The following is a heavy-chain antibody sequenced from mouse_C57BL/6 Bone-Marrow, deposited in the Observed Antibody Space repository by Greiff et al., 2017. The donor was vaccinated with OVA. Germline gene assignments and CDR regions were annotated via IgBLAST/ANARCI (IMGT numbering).Heavy chain of an antibody. J-gene: IGHJ2*01. D-gene: IGHD2-12*01. CDR3: ARQNYKGYFDY. CDR2: ISSGGSYT. V-gene: IGHV5-6*02. Sequence: DVMLVESGGDLVKPGGSLKLSCAASGFTFSSYGMSWVRQTPDKRLEWVATISSGGSYTYYPDSVKGRFTISRDNAKNTLYRQMSSLKSEDTAMYYCARQNYKGYFDYWGQGTTLTVSS. CDR1: GFTFSSYG.